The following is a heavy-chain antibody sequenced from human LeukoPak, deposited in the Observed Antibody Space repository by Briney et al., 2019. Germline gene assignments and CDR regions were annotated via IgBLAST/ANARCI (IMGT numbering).Heavy chain of an antibody. Sequence: GASVKVSCKASGGTFSTHLISWVRQAPGQGLEWMGGIIPIFGTANYAQKFQGRVTITTDESTSTAYMELSSLRSEDTAVYYCARGYSSRGFFDYWGQGTLVTVSS. CDR2: IIPIFGTA. D-gene: IGHD6-13*01. CDR1: GGTFSTHL. V-gene: IGHV1-69*05. J-gene: IGHJ4*02. CDR3: ARGYSSRGFFDY.